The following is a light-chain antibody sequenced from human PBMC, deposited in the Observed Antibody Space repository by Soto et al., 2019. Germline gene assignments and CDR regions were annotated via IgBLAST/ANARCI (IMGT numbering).Light chain of an antibody. J-gene: IGLJ2*01. CDR2: DVS. V-gene: IGLV2-14*01. CDR1: SGDVGTYNF. CDR3: SSYTTSSVV. Sequence: QSALTQPAYVSGSPGQSITISCTGTSGDVGTYNFVSWYQQHPGKAPKLMIYDVSNRPSGVSNRFSGSKSGNTASLTISGLQAEDEADYYCSSYTTSSVVFGGGTKLTVL.